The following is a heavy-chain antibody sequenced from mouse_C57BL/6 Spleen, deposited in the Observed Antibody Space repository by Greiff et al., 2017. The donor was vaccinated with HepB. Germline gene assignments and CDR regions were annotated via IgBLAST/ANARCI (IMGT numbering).Heavy chain of an antibody. CDR1: GYTFTSYT. J-gene: IGHJ4*01. CDR3: ARAYYYGSSYYDAMDY. Sequence: VQLVESGAELARPGASVKMSCKASGYTFTSYTMHWVKQRPGQGLEWIGYINPSSGYTKDNQKFKDKATLTADKSSSTAYMQLSSLTSEDSAVYYCARAYYYGSSYYDAMDYWGQGTSVTVSS. D-gene: IGHD1-1*01. CDR2: INPSSGYT. V-gene: IGHV1-4*01.